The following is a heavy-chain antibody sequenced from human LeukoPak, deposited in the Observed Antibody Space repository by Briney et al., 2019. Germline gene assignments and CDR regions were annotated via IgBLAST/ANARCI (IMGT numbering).Heavy chain of an antibody. CDR2: VNPQGSGT. CDR3: ARARWSSTGWFLGY. D-gene: IGHD6-19*01. CDR1: GXTFSSYW. Sequence: GESLRLSCAASGXTFSSYWMHWVRQAPGKGLVWVSRVNPQGSGTSYTDSVKGRFTISRDNAKDALHLRMDNLRVEDTAVYYCARARWSSTGWFLGYWGQGTLVTVSP. J-gene: IGHJ4*02. V-gene: IGHV3-74*01.